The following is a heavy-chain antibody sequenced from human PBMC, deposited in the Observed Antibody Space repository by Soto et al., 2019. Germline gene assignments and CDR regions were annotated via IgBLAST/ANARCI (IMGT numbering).Heavy chain of an antibody. CDR3: ASRVKSAAGDC. V-gene: IGHV3-23*01. CDR1: GFTFSSYA. D-gene: IGHD6-13*01. J-gene: IGHJ4*02. Sequence: EVQLLESGGGLVQPGGSLRLSCAAAGFTFSSYAMNWVRQAPGKGLEWVSTISGSGGITYYADSVKGRFTISRDNSKNTLYLQMNSLRADDTAVYYCASRVKSAAGDCWGQGTLVTVSS. CDR2: ISGSGGIT.